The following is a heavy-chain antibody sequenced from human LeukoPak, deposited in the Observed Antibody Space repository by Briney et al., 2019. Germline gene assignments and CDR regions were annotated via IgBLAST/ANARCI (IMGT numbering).Heavy chain of an antibody. D-gene: IGHD3-10*01. CDR2: ISSSSSTV. CDR3: ARDGGRDYFDY. J-gene: IGHJ4*02. CDR1: GFTFSSYS. V-gene: IGHV3-48*04. Sequence: GGSLRLSCAASGFTFSSYSMNWVRQAPGKGLEWVSYISSSSSTVYYADSVKGRFTISRDNAKNSLYLQMNSLRAEDTAVYYCARDGGRDYFDYWGQGTLVTVSS.